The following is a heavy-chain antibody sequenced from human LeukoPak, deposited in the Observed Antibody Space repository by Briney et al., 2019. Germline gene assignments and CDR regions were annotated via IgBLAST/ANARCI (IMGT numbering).Heavy chain of an antibody. CDR3: ARDVQNDY. J-gene: IGHJ4*02. V-gene: IGHV3-21*01. Sequence: GGSLRLSCAASGFTFSSYSMNWVRQAPGEGLEWVSSIISSSSYIYYADSVKGRFTISRDNAKNSLYLQMNSLRAEDTAVYYCARDVQNDYWGQGTLVTVSS. D-gene: IGHD1-1*01. CDR2: IISSSSYI. CDR1: GFTFSSYS.